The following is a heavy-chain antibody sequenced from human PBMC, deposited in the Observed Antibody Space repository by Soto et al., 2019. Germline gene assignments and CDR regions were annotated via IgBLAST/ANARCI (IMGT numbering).Heavy chain of an antibody. Sequence: QAQLVQSGPEVKKPGSSVKVSCKASGGTFNRVSLCWVRQAPGQGFEWMGEIIPFRGTTNYAPKFRGRVTITADESTGTSYMDLGSLTSEDTAVYFCARTHFYETGGVFDDFDSWGQGTLVTVSS. CDR2: IIPFRGTT. CDR3: ARTHFYETGGVFDDFDS. V-gene: IGHV1-69*01. D-gene: IGHD3-22*01. CDR1: GGTFNRVS. J-gene: IGHJ4*02.